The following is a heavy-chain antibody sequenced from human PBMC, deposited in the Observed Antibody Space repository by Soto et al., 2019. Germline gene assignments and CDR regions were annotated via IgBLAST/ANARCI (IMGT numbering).Heavy chain of an antibody. D-gene: IGHD2-21*01. CDR1: GFTFRDSE. J-gene: IGHJ4*02. V-gene: IGHV3-48*03. Sequence: EVQLVESGGDLVHPGGSLRLSCAASGFTFRDSEMNWVRQAPGKGLEWIAHINPADFTYYADSVRGRITVSRDIARDSVSLLLNSVTVEDTALYYCAKSDGAYKPFDSWGQGTLVTVSS. CDR3: AKSDGAYKPFDS. CDR2: INPADFT.